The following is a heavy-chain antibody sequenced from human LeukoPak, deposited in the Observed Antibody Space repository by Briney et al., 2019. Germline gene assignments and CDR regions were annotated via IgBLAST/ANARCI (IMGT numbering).Heavy chain of an antibody. D-gene: IGHD3-10*01. J-gene: IGHJ4*02. Sequence: SETLSLTCTVSGGSISSGGYYWSWIRQRPGKGLEWIGYIYYSGSTYYNPSLKSRVTISVDTSKNQFSLKLSSVTAADTAVYYCARDRVTMVRGLPKWGQGTLVTVSS. CDR2: IYYSGST. CDR1: GGSISSGGYY. V-gene: IGHV4-31*03. CDR3: ARDRVTMVRGLPK.